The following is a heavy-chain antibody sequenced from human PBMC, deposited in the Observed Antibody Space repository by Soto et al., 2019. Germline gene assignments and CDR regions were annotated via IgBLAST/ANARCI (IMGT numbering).Heavy chain of an antibody. D-gene: IGHD3-10*01. CDR3: ARSVRPLSWFDP. CDR1: GLSFSAYS. V-gene: IGHV3-23*01. CDR2: IGSPDQT. J-gene: IGHJ5*02. Sequence: GGALKISYVKSGLSFSAYSLNLVRQAPGKGLEWVSTIGSPDQTYYADSVKGRFTISRDNFGNTMYLQMNSVRVEDTAVYYCARSVRPLSWFDPWGQGTRVTVSS.